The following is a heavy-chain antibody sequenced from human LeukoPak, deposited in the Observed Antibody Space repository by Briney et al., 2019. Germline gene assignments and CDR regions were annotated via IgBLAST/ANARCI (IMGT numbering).Heavy chain of an antibody. V-gene: IGHV3-74*01. D-gene: IGHD5-18*01. CDR2: INDDGRST. CDR3: ARDRWGYSYGGD. J-gene: IGHJ4*02. Sequence: GGSLRLSCAASGFTFSSYWMHWVRQAPGKGLVGVSRINDDGRSTSYADSVKGRFTISRDNAKNTLYLQMNSLRAEDTAVYYCARDRWGYSYGGDWGQGTLVTVSS. CDR1: GFTFSSYW.